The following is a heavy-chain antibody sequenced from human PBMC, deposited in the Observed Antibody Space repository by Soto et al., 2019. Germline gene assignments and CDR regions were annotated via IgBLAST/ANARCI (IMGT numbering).Heavy chain of an antibody. CDR2: ISYDGSNK. D-gene: IGHD3-22*01. V-gene: IGHV3-30-3*01. CDR1: GFTFSSYA. J-gene: IGHJ4*02. Sequence: GGSLRLSCAASGFTFSSYAMHWVRQAPGKGLEWVAVISYDGSNKYYADSVKGRFTISRDNSKNTLYLQMNSLRAEDTAVYYCARDQYDSSGYSWGLDYWGQGTLVTVSS. CDR3: ARDQYDSSGYSWGLDY.